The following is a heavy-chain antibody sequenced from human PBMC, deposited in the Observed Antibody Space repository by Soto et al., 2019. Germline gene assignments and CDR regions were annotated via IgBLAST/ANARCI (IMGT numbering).Heavy chain of an antibody. D-gene: IGHD2-21*02. CDR3: ARGGNSGQSKDY. J-gene: IGHJ4*02. CDR1: GFTFSSYW. Sequence: EVQLVESGGGLVQPGGSLRLSCAASGFTFSSYWMHWVRHAPGKGLVWVSRINSDGSSTTYADSVKARFTISRDNAKKTLSLQMNSLRAEDTAVYYCARGGNSGQSKDYWGQGTLVTVSS. CDR2: INSDGSST. V-gene: IGHV3-74*01.